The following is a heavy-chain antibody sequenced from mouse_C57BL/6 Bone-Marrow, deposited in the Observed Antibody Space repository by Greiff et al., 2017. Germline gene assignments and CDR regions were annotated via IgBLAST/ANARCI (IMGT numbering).Heavy chain of an antibody. CDR1: GYSITSGYY. Sequence: EVKLVESGPGLVKPSQSLSLTCSVTGYSITSGYYWNWIRQFPGNKLEWMGYISYDGSNNYNPSLKNRISITRDTSKNQFFLKLNSVTTEDTATYYCARDRAPGTRFAYWGQGTLVTVSA. CDR2: ISYDGSN. CDR3: ARDRAPGTRFAY. D-gene: IGHD3-1*01. V-gene: IGHV3-6*01. J-gene: IGHJ3*01.